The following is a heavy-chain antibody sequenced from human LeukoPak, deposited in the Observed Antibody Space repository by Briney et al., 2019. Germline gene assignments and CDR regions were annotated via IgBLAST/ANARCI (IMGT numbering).Heavy chain of an antibody. CDR1: GFTFSSYA. Sequence: GGSLRLSCAASGFTFSSYAMSWVRQAPGKGLEWVSAISGSGGSTYYADSVKGRFTISRDNSKNTLYLQMNSLRAEDTAVYYCAKGGNYDSSGYFDAFDIWGQGTMVTVSS. V-gene: IGHV3-23*01. CDR2: ISGSGGST. D-gene: IGHD3-22*01. J-gene: IGHJ3*02. CDR3: AKGGNYDSSGYFDAFDI.